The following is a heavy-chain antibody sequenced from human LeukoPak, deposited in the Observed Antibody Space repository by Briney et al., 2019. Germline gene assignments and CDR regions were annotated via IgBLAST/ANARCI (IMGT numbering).Heavy chain of an antibody. D-gene: IGHD7-27*01. CDR3: ARDYTGGWNDY. CDR1: RFTFSSYG. V-gene: IGHV3-23*01. CDR2: ISGSGGST. J-gene: IGHJ4*02. Sequence: GGSLRLSCAGSRFTFSSYGMSWVRQAPGKGLEWVSAISGSGGSTYYADSVKGRFTISRDNSKNTLYLQMSSLRAEDTAVYYCARDYTGGWNDYWGRGTRVTVSS.